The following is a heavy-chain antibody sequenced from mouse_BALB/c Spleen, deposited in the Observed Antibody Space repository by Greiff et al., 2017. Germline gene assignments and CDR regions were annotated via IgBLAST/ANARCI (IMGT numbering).Heavy chain of an antibody. CDR2: ISSGGSYT. D-gene: IGHD1-1*02. V-gene: IGHV5-9-4*01. Sequence: EVQGVESGGGLVKPGGSLKLSCAASGFTFSSYAMSWVRQSPEKRLEWVAEISSGGSYTYYPDTVTGRFTISRDNAKNTLYLEMSSLRSEDTAMYYRAREGGNYYAMDYWGQGTSVTVSS. J-gene: IGHJ4*01. CDR1: GFTFSSYA. CDR3: AREGGNYYAMDY.